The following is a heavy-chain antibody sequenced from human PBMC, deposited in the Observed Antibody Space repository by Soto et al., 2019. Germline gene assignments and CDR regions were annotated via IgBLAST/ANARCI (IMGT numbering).Heavy chain of an antibody. CDR1: GFTFDDYA. CDR3: ASWDGY. J-gene: IGHJ4*02. V-gene: IGHV3-9*01. Sequence: EVQLVESGGGLVQPGRSLRLSCAASGFTFDDYAMHWVRQAPGKGLEWVSGISWNSGSIGYADSVKGRFTISRDNAENSLYLQMNSLRAEDTALYYCASWDGYWGQGTLVTVSS. D-gene: IGHD1-26*01. CDR2: ISWNSGSI.